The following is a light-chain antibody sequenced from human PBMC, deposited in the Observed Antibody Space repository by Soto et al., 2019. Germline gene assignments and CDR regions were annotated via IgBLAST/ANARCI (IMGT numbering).Light chain of an antibody. CDR1: QSVLYSSNNKNY. Sequence: DIVMTQSPDSLAVSLGERATINCKSSQSVLYSSNNKNYLAWYQQKPRQPPKLLINWATARESGVPDRVSGSGSGTDFTLTISSLQAEDVAVYYCQQYYGSSPTFGQGTKVEIK. V-gene: IGKV4-1*01. CDR3: QQYYGSSPT. CDR2: WAT. J-gene: IGKJ1*01.